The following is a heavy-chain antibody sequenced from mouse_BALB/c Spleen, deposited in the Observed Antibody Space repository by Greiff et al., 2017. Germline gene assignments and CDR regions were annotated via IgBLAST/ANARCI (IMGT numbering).Heavy chain of an antibody. CDR3: ARDPYYYGSSYAMDY. J-gene: IGHJ4*01. CDR1: GFSLTSYG. Sequence: VQLVESGPGLVAPSQSLSITCTVSGFSLTSYGVHWVRQPPGKGLEWLGVIWAGGSTNYNSALMSRLSISKDNSKSQVFLKMNSLQTDDTAMYYCARDPYYYGSSYAMDYWGQGTSVTVSS. CDR2: IWAGGST. D-gene: IGHD1-1*01. V-gene: IGHV2-9*02.